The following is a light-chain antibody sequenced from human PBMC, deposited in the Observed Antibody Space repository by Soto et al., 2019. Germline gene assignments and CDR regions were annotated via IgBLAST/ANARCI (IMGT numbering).Light chain of an antibody. J-gene: IGKJ1*01. Sequence: DIQITQSSSSLSSSLCYRFTITCRASQSIGTYLNWYQHKPGKAPKLLIFAASSLQSGVPSRFSGSGSGTEFTLTISSLQPDDFATYYCQQYNSYSWTLGQGTKVDI. CDR2: AAS. V-gene: IGKV1-5*01. CDR3: QQYNSYSWT. CDR1: QSIGTY.